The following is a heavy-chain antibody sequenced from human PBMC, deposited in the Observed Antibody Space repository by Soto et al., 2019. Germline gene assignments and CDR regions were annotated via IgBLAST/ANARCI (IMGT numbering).Heavy chain of an antibody. D-gene: IGHD1-26*01. CDR1: GYTFTSYD. CDR2: MNPNSGNT. CDR3: PREKVGSVDY. Sequence: QVQLVQSGAEVKKPGASVKVSCKASGYTFTSYDINWVRQATGQGLEWMGWMNPNSGNTGYAQKFQGRVTMTRNTSISTAYLELSSLSVEHIAVYYSPREKVGSVDYWGQGTLVTVSS. V-gene: IGHV1-8*01. J-gene: IGHJ4*02.